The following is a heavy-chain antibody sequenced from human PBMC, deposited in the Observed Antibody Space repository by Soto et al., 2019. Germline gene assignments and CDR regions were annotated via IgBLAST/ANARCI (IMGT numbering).Heavy chain of an antibody. CDR3: ATSYDSSGYSSDY. V-gene: IGHV1-24*01. CDR2: FDPEDGET. D-gene: IGHD3-22*01. CDR1: GYTQTELS. J-gene: IGHJ4*02. Sequence: PPLEVSCKVSGYTQTELSMRWVRQAPGKGLEWMGGFDPEDGETIYAQKFQGRVTMTEDTSTDTAYMELSSLRSEDTAVYYCATSYDSSGYSSDYWGQGTLVNVSS.